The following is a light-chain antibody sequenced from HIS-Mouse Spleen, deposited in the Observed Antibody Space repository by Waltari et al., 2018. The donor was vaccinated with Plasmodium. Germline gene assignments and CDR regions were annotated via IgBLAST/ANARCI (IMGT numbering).Light chain of an antibody. J-gene: IGLJ2*01. V-gene: IGLV3-19*01. CDR1: SLRRYY. CDR3: NSRDSSGTHGV. CDR2: GKN. Sequence: SSELTQDPAVSVDLGQTGRNTCQGDSLRRYYASWYQQKPGQAPGLVIYGKNNPPSGIPDRFSGSSSGNTASLTITGAQAEDEADYYCNSRDSSGTHGVFGGGTKLTVL.